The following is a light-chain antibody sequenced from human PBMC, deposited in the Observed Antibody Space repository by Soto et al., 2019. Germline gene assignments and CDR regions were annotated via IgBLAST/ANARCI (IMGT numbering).Light chain of an antibody. CDR1: QSVLYSSSNKNY. Sequence: DIVMTQSPDSLAVSLGERATINCKSSQSVLYSSSNKNYLAWYQQKPGQPPKLLIYWASTRESGVPDRFSGSGFETDFTLTIRSLQAEDVAVYYCQQYYSNPWTFGQGTKVESK. V-gene: IGKV4-1*01. J-gene: IGKJ1*01. CDR3: QQYYSNPWT. CDR2: WAS.